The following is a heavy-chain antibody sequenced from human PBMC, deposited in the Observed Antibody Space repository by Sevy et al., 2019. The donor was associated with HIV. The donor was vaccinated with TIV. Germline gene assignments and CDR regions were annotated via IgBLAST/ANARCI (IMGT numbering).Heavy chain of an antibody. J-gene: IGHJ4*02. CDR3: AISYSSSWYILYYFEY. V-gene: IGHV3-21*01. CDR2: IGSSNSYI. CDR1: GFSFSSYS. D-gene: IGHD6-13*01. Sequence: GESLKISCAASGFSFSSYSVSWVRQAPGKGLEWVASIGSSNSYIYDADSVKGRFTISRDNAKNSLFLHMNTLRAEDTAVYYCAISYSSSWYILYYFEYWGLGTPVTVSS.